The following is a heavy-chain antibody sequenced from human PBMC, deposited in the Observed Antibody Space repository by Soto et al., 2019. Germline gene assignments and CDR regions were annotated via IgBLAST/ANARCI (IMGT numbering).Heavy chain of an antibody. CDR3: ARGADIVVVPAAIRADYYYGMDV. V-gene: IGHV4-61*01. CDR2: IYYSGST. CDR1: GGSVSSGSYY. Sequence: SETLSLTCTVSGGSVSSGSYYWSWIRQPPGKGLEWIGYIYYSGSTNYNPSLKSRVTISVDTSKNQFSLKLSSVAAADTAVYYCARGADIVVVPAAIRADYYYGMDVWGQGTTVTVSS. D-gene: IGHD2-2*02. J-gene: IGHJ6*02.